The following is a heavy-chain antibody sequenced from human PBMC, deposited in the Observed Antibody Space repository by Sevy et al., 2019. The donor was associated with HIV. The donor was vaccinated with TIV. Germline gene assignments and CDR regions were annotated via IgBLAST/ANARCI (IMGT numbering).Heavy chain of an antibody. J-gene: IGHJ6*02. V-gene: IGHV3-11*01. CDR1: GFTFSDYY. D-gene: IGHD4-17*01. Sequence: GGSLRLSCAASGFTFSDYYMSWIRQAPGKGLEWISYISGSDNTIYYADSVKGRFSISRDNAKNSLYLQMSSLRAEDTAVYFCARDHVKDGDLGDYYYLAMDVWGQGTTVTVSS. CDR2: ISGSDNTI. CDR3: ARDHVKDGDLGDYYYLAMDV.